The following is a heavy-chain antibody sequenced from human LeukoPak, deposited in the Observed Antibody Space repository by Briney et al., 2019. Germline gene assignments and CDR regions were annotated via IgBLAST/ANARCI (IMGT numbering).Heavy chain of an antibody. CDR2: IYSGGST. J-gene: IGHJ3*02. D-gene: IGHD3-9*01. CDR3: ARSRPVLRYFDWFSLDAFDI. CDR1: GFTLSGYA. V-gene: IGHV3-66*01. Sequence: PGGSLRLSCAASGFTLSGYAMSWVRQAPGKGLEWVSVIYSGGSTYYADSVKGRFTISRDNSKNTLYLQVNSLRAEDTAVYYCARSRPVLRYFDWFSLDAFDIWGQGTMVTVSS.